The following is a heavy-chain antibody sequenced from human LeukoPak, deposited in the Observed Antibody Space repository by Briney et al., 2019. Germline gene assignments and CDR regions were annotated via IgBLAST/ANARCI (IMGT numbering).Heavy chain of an antibody. J-gene: IGHJ6*04. D-gene: IGHD3-10*02. Sequence: GGSLRLSCAASGFPFSSYEMNWVRQAPGKGLEWVSYISSSGSTIYYADSVKGRFTISRDNAKNSLYLQMNSLRAEDTAVYYCAELGITMIGGVWGKGTTVTISP. CDR2: ISSSGSTI. V-gene: IGHV3-48*03. CDR1: GFPFSSYE. CDR3: AELGITMIGGV.